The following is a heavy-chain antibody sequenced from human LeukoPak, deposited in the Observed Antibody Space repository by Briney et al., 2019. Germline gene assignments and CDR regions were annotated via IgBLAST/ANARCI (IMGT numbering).Heavy chain of an antibody. CDR2: INHSGST. D-gene: IGHD3-9*01. CDR1: GGSFSGYY. CDR3: ARCYVLRYFDWSPPYWYFDL. J-gene: IGHJ2*01. V-gene: IGHV4-34*01. Sequence: PSETLSLTCAVYGGSFSGYYWSWIRQPPGKGLEWIGEINHSGSTNYNPSLKSRVTISVDTSKNQFSLKLSSVTAADTAVYYCARCYVLRYFDWSPPYWYFDLWGRGTLVTVSS.